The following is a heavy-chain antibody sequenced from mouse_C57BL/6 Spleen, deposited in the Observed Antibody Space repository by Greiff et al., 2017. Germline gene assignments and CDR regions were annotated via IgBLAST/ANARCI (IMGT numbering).Heavy chain of an antibody. V-gene: IGHV1-80*01. D-gene: IGHD1-2*01. CDR1: GYAFSSYW. CDR3: ARIGWGVGYYYAMDY. J-gene: IGHJ4*01. CDR2: IYPGDGDT. Sequence: VQLVESGAELVKPGASVKISCKASGYAFSSYWMNWVKQRPGKGLEWIGQIYPGDGDTNYNGKFKGKATLTADKSSSTAYMQLSSLTSEDSAVYFCARIGWGVGYYYAMDYWGQGTSVTVSS.